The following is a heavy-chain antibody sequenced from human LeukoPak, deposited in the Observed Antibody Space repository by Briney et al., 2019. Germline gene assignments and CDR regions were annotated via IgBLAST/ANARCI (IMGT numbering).Heavy chain of an antibody. Sequence: SETLSLTCSVSGGSISSYYWSWIRQPPGKGLEWIGYIYYSGSTNYNPSLKSRVTISLDTSKSQFSLKLTSVTAADTAVYYRARAPIPYDRSRTDYRFDPWGQGTLVTVAS. CDR3: ARAPIPYDRSRTDYRFDP. CDR2: IYYSGST. J-gene: IGHJ5*02. CDR1: GGSISSYY. V-gene: IGHV4-59*01. D-gene: IGHD3-16*01.